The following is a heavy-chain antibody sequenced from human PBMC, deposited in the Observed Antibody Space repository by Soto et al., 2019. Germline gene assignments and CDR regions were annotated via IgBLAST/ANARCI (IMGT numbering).Heavy chain of an antibody. CDR3: ARVGWLQRSEDDLDY. D-gene: IGHD5-12*01. Sequence: EVQLVESGGGLIQPGGSLRLSCAASGFTVSSNYMSWVRQAPGKGLEWVSVIYSGGSTYYADSVKGRFTISRDNSKNTLYLQMNSLRAEDTAVYYCARVGWLQRSEDDLDYWGQGTLVTVSS. CDR2: IYSGGST. V-gene: IGHV3-53*01. J-gene: IGHJ4*02. CDR1: GFTVSSNY.